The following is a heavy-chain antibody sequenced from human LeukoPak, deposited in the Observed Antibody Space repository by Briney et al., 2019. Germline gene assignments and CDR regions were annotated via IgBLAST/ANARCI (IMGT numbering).Heavy chain of an antibody. Sequence: GALQLSCAASGFTFSSFGMHWVRPAPRKGLEWVAFIRYDGSDKYYADSVKGRFTITRDNSKSTLYLQMNSLRTEDTAVYYCAKSGRHIPDFDYWGQGTLVTVSS. CDR2: IRYDGSDK. D-gene: IGHD1-26*01. J-gene: IGHJ4*02. CDR3: AKSGRHIPDFDY. V-gene: IGHV3-30*02. CDR1: GFTFSSFG.